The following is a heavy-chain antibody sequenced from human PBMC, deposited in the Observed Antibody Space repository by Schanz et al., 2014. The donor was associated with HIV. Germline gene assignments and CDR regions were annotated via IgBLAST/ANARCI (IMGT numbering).Heavy chain of an antibody. J-gene: IGHJ6*02. V-gene: IGHV3-30*18. CDR3: AKDLGVSISTSGPPRNYHALDV. CDR2: IGNDGNT. Sequence: QVQLVESGGGVVQPGRSLRLSCAASGFTFSNYDMHWVRQAAGKGLEWVSVIGNDGNTYYAGSVKGRFTISRDKSKSTLYLQMNSLRAEDTAVYYCAKDLGVSISTSGPPRNYHALDVWGQGTTVTVSS. D-gene: IGHD3-3*01. CDR1: GFTFSNYD.